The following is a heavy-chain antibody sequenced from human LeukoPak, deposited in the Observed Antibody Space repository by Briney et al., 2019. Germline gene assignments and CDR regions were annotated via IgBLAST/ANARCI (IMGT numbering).Heavy chain of an antibody. CDR1: GFTFSSYA. CDR3: AKDVAEYGSASYSTFDY. J-gene: IGHJ4*02. D-gene: IGHD3-10*01. V-gene: IGHV3-23*01. Sequence: GGSLRLSCAASGFTFSSYAMSWVRQAPGKGLEWVSAISGSGGSTYYADSVKGRFTISRDNSKNTLYLQMNSLRAEDTAVYYCAKDVAEYGSASYSTFDYWGQGTLVTVSS. CDR2: ISGSGGST.